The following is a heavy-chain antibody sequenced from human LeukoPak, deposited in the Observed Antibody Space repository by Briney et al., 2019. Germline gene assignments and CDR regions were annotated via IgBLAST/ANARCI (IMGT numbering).Heavy chain of an antibody. J-gene: IGHJ4*02. V-gene: IGHV3-64D*06. D-gene: IGHD3-22*01. CDR3: VRSSGSKYDY. CDR1: GFTFSSYA. CDR2: ISVNGDTT. Sequence: PGGSLRLSCSASGFTFSSYAVHWVRQAPGKGPEYVSTISVNGDTTYYADSVKGRFTISRDNSKNTLYLQMSSLRSEDTAVYYCVRSSGSKYDYWGQGTLVTVSS.